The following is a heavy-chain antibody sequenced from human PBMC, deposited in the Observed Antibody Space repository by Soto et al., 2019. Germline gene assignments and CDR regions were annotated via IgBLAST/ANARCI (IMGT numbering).Heavy chain of an antibody. CDR2: ISGSGGST. Sequence: SLRLSCGASGFTFRSYAMSWVRQAPGKGLEWASVISGSGGSTNYADSVKGRFTISRDNSQNTLYLQMNSLRAEDTAVYYCAKGVIAAAGTRYFDYWGQGTLVTVS. CDR3: AKGVIAAAGTRYFDY. V-gene: IGHV3-23*01. D-gene: IGHD6-13*01. J-gene: IGHJ4*02. CDR1: GFTFRSYA.